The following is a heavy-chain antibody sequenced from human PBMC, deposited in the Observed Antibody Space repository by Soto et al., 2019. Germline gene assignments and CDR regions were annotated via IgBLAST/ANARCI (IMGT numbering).Heavy chain of an antibody. J-gene: IGHJ5*02. D-gene: IGHD3-22*01. CDR1: GYTSTNYY. Sequence: QVQLVQSGAEVKKPEASVRVSCKASGYTSTNYYIHWVRQAPGQGLEWMGMINPSGDSATYAQKFRDRITMTRDTSTSTVYMNLSSLRSDDTAVYYCASYYYHTSGPFDPWGQGTLVTVSS. V-gene: IGHV1-46*01. CDR3: ASYYYHTSGPFDP. CDR2: INPSGDSA.